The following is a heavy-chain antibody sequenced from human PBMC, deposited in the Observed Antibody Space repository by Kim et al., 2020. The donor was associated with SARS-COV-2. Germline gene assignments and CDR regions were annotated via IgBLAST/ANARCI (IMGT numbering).Heavy chain of an antibody. CDR1: GYTFTSYY. V-gene: IGHV1-46*01. D-gene: IGHD1-1*01. CDR3: ARAKYNWNDGGAFDI. Sequence: ASVKVSCKASGYTFTSYYMHWVRQAPGQGLEWMGIINPSGGSTSYAQKFQGRVTMTRDTSTSTVYMELSSLRSEDTAVYYCARAKYNWNDGGAFDIWGQGTMVTVSS. CDR2: INPSGGST. J-gene: IGHJ3*02.